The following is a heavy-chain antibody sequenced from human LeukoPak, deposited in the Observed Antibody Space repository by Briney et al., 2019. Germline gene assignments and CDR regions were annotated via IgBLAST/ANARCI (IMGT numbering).Heavy chain of an antibody. CDR3: ARGAYSGSSPCFDY. D-gene: IGHD1-26*01. J-gene: IGHJ4*02. CDR1: GGSFSGYY. Sequence: PSETLSLTCAVYGGSFSGYYWSWIRQPPGKGLEWIGEINHSGSTNYDPSLKSRVTISVDTSKNQFSLKLSSVTAADTAVYYCARGAYSGSSPCFDYWGQGTLVTVSS. V-gene: IGHV4-34*01. CDR2: INHSGST.